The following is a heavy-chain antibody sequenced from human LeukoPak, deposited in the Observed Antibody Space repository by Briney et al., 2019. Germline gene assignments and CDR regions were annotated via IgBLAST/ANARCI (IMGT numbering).Heavy chain of an antibody. CDR1: GYTLTELS. Sequence: ASVKVSCKVSGYTLTELSMHWVRQAPGKGREWLGGFDPEDGETIYAQKFQGRVTMTEDTSTDTAYMELSSLRSEDTAVYYCATDPKGGYGSGILGAFDIWGQGTMVTVSS. CDR2: FDPEDGET. V-gene: IGHV1-24*01. J-gene: IGHJ3*02. CDR3: ATDPKGGYGSGILGAFDI. D-gene: IGHD3-10*01.